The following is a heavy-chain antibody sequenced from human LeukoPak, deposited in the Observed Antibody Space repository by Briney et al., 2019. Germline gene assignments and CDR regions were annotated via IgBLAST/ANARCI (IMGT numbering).Heavy chain of an antibody. CDR2: INPNSGGT. J-gene: IGHJ3*02. Sequence: ASVKVSCKASGYTFTAYYIHWVRQAPGQGLEWMGWINPNSGGTSLPQRFQGRVTMTRDTSIITAYMELSSLTSDDTGMCYCARGPTLGLDIWGQGTMVTVSS. V-gene: IGHV1-2*02. CDR3: ARGPTLGLDI. CDR1: GYTFTAYY.